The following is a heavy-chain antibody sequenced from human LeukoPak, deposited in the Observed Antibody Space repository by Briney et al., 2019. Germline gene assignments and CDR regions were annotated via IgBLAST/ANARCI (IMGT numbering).Heavy chain of an antibody. CDR3: ARGIADPYSFDS. V-gene: IGHV4-4*07. CDR2: ISSTGST. D-gene: IGHD6-13*01. J-gene: IGHJ4*02. CDR1: GGSINFYY. Sequence: SETLSLTCTVSGGSINFYYWSWIRQPAGKGLEWIGRISSTGSTNYSPSLKSRFTMSVDKSKNQFSLNLSSVTAADTAVYYCARGIADPYSFDSWGQGTLVTVSS.